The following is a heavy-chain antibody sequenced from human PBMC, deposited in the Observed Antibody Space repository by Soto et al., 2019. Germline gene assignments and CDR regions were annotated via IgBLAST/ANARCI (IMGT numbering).Heavy chain of an antibody. Sequence: EVQLVESGGGLVKPGGSLRLSCAGSEFTFSSYSVNWVRQAPGKGLEWVSSISSSSSYIYYADSVKGRFTISRDNAKNSLYLQMNSLRAEDTAVYYCARDYVDTVTTYDTYPEYFQHWGQGTLVTVSS. D-gene: IGHD4-17*01. J-gene: IGHJ1*01. CDR2: ISSSSSYI. CDR3: ARDYVDTVTTYDTYPEYFQH. CDR1: EFTFSSYS. V-gene: IGHV3-21*01.